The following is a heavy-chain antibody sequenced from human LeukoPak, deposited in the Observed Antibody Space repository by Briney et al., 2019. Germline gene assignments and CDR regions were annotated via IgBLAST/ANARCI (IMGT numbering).Heavy chain of an antibody. Sequence: GGSLRLSCAASGFSFDDYDMSWVRQAPGKGLEWVSGISWNGGSTGYADSVKGRFTISRDNAKNSLYLQMSSLRAEDTALYYCAREEGGYFDYWGQGTLVTVSS. V-gene: IGHV3-20*04. CDR1: GFSFDDYD. CDR2: ISWNGGST. J-gene: IGHJ4*02. CDR3: AREEGGYFDY. D-gene: IGHD3-16*01.